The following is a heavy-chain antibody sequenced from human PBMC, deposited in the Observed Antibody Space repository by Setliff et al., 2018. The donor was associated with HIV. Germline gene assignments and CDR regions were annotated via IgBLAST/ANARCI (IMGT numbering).Heavy chain of an antibody. CDR2: VRHDGDVQ. CDR3: ARGSGSY. CDR1: GFTISSYH. V-gene: IGHV3-30*02. D-gene: IGHD1-26*01. J-gene: IGHJ4*02. Sequence: PGGSLRLSCAASGFTISSYHIHWVRQAPGKGLEWVAFVRHDGDVQIYADSVKGRFTASRDNPKNTVSLQLNSLRIEDTAVYYCARGSGSYWGQGTLVTVSS.